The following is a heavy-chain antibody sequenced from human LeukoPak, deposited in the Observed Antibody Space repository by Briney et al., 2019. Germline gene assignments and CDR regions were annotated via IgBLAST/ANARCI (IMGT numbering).Heavy chain of an antibody. V-gene: IGHV1-2*02. Sequence: ASVKVSCKASGYTFTGYYMHWVRQAPGQGLEWMGWINPNSGGTNYAQKFQGRVTMTRDTSISTAYMELSRLRSDDTAVYYCARNGAAGPHYYYMDVWATGATVTVSS. D-gene: IGHD6-13*01. J-gene: IGHJ6*03. CDR2: INPNSGGT. CDR1: GYTFTGYY. CDR3: ARNGAAGPHYYYMDV.